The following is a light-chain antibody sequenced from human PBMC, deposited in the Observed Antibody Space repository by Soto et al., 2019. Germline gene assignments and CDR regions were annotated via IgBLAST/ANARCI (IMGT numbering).Light chain of an antibody. V-gene: IGKV3-20*01. CDR3: PQYGNSPIS. J-gene: IGKJ5*01. CDR2: GTS. Sequence: ENVLSMSPGTLSLTAGERASLSCRASQSVYSPYLAWYQQRPGQAPRLLIYGTSSRATGIPDRFSGSGSGTDFTLTISRLEPEDFAVYYCPQYGNSPISFCQVTRLEI. CDR1: QSVYSPY.